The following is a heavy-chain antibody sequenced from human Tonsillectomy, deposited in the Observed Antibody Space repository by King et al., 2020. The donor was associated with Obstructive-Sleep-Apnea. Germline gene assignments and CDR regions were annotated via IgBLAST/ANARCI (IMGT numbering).Heavy chain of an antibody. Sequence: VQLVESGGGLVQPGGSLRLSCAASGFTVSANYMSWVRQAPGKGLEWVSVTYSGGTIYFADSVKGRFTISRDDSKNTLYLQMNSLRAEDTALYYCARGAGSYNILTGYYSWGFDYWGQGTLVTASS. CDR3: ARGAGSYNILTGYYSWGFDY. J-gene: IGHJ4*02. V-gene: IGHV3-66*01. CDR2: TYSGGTI. D-gene: IGHD3-9*01. CDR1: GFTVSANY.